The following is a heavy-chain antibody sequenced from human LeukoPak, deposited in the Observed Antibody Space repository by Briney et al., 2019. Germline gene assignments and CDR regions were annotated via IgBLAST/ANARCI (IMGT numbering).Heavy chain of an antibody. CDR1: GFTFSDYY. Sequence: GGSLRLSCAASGFTFSDYYTSWIRQAPGKGLEWLSYIGSSNTIYSADSVKGRFTISRDNSKNTLYLQMNSLRAEDTAVYYCAKGKDDSSGWYFFYWGQGTLVTVSS. CDR2: IGSSNTI. J-gene: IGHJ4*02. V-gene: IGHV3-69-1*01. CDR3: AKGKDDSSGWYFFY. D-gene: IGHD6-19*01.